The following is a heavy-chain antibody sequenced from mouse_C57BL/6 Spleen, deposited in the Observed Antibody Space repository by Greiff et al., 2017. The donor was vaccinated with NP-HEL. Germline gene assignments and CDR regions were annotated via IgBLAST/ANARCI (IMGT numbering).Heavy chain of an antibody. CDR1: GYTFTSYW. CDR2: IYPSDSET. Sequence: VQLQQPGAELVRPGSSVKLSCKASGYTFTSYWMDWVKQRPGQGLEWIGNIYPSDSETHYNQKFKDKATLTVDKSSSTAYMQLSSLTSEDSAVYYCARSPLGYFDVWGTGTTVTVSS. J-gene: IGHJ1*03. CDR3: ARSPLGYFDV. V-gene: IGHV1-61*01.